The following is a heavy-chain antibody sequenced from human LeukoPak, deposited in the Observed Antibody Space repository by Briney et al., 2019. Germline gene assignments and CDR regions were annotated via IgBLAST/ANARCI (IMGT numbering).Heavy chain of an antibody. CDR1: GYTFAGYY. CDR2: INPNSGGT. V-gene: IGHV1-2*02. Sequence: ASVKVSCKASGYTFAGYYMHWVRQAPGQGLEWMGWINPNSGGTNYAQKFQGRVTMTRDTSISTAYMELSRLRSDDTAVYYCARDSGGYPYYFDYWGQGTLVTVSS. D-gene: IGHD3-22*01. J-gene: IGHJ4*02. CDR3: ARDSGGYPYYFDY.